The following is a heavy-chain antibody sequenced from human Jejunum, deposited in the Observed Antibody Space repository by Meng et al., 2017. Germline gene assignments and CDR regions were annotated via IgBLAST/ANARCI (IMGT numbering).Heavy chain of an antibody. V-gene: IGHV4-4*07. D-gene: IGHD3-10*01. CDR3: ASTPDFGSGAFYTVYWFVR. CDR2: LYTNGTT. J-gene: IGHJ5*02. CDR1: VAVMSGNF. Sequence: QRPLQQRGPRLGQQSETLLLTFTVFVAVMSGNFWTWIRQPAGRGLEWLGRLYTNGTTNYNPSLKNRVSMSVDSSKNHVSLKLTSVTAADTAVYYCASTPDFGSGAFYTVYWFVRWGQGTLVTVSS.